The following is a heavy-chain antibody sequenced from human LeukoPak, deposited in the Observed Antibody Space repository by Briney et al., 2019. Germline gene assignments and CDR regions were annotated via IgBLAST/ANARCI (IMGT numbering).Heavy chain of an antibody. V-gene: IGHV3-7*01. J-gene: IGHJ4*02. CDR3: ARDITPYYDSSGD. CDR1: GFTFSSYW. CDR2: IKQDGSEK. Sequence: PGGSLRLSCAASGFTFSSYWMSWVRQAPGKGLEWVANIKQDGSEKYYVDSVKGRFTISRDNAKNSLYLQMNSLRAEDTAVYYCARDITPYYDSSGDWGQGTLVTVSS. D-gene: IGHD3-22*01.